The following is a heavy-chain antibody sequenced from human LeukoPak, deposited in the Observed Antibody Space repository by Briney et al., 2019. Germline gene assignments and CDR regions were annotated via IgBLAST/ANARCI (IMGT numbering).Heavy chain of an antibody. CDR3: ARADGVTRAFDI. CDR1: GFTFSSYG. Sequence: GGSLRLSCAASGFTFSSYGMHWVRQAPGKGLEWVAFIRYDGSNKYYADSVKGRFTISRDNSKNTLYLQMNSLRAEDTAVYYCARADGVTRAFDIWGQGTMVTVSS. CDR2: IRYDGSNK. D-gene: IGHD2-8*01. J-gene: IGHJ3*02. V-gene: IGHV3-30*02.